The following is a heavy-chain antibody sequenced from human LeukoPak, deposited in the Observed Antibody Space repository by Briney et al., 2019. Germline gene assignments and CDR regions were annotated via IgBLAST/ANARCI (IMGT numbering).Heavy chain of an antibody. CDR1: GYTFTGYY. V-gene: IGHV1-2*02. CDR2: INPNSGGT. J-gene: IGHJ6*02. CDR3: ARAPTAYYYYGMDV. Sequence: ASVKVSFKASGYTFTGYYMHWVRQAPGQGLEWMGWINPNSGGTNYAQKFQGRVTMTRDTSISTAYMELSRLRSDDTAVYYCARAPTAYYYYGMDVWGQGTTVTVSS.